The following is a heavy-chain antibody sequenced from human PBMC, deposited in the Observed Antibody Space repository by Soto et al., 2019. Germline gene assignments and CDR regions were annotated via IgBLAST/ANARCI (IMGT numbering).Heavy chain of an antibody. D-gene: IGHD2-2*01. CDR1: GLTLSNYW. V-gene: IGHV3-7*01. J-gene: IGHJ4*02. CDR3: ARALTTVASF. Sequence: GGSLRLSCAASGLTLSNYWMDWVRQAPGKGLEWVANINQDGSGKYYVDSVKGRFTISRDNAKNSLYLQMDSLRAEDTALYYCARALTTVASFWGQGTLVTVSS. CDR2: INQDGSGK.